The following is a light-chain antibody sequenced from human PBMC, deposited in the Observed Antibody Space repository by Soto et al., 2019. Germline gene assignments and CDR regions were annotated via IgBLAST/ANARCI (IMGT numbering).Light chain of an antibody. V-gene: IGKV1-39*01. CDR1: HSINNY. CDR3: QQSYSTLGT. CDR2: AAS. Sequence: QMTQSPSSLSASVGDRVIITCRSDHSINNYLNWYQQRPGKVPKLLIYAASTLQSGVPSRFSGSGSGRVFTLTINSLQPEDFSTYYCQQSYSTLGTFGRGTRVEI. J-gene: IGKJ2*01.